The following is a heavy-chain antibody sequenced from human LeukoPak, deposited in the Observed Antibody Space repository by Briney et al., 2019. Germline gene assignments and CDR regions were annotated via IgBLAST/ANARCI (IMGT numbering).Heavy chain of an antibody. Sequence: SQTLSLTCAISGDTVSSNSAAWNWIRQSPSRGLEWLGRTYYRSKWLHEYALSVESRISINPDTSKNQFSLRLTSVTAADTAVCYCARSFAYYYYDNSGTWDAFDIWGQGTMVTVSS. CDR3: ARSFAYYYYDNSGTWDAFDI. D-gene: IGHD3-22*01. CDR2: TYYRSKWLH. CDR1: GDTVSSNSAA. J-gene: IGHJ3*02. V-gene: IGHV6-1*01.